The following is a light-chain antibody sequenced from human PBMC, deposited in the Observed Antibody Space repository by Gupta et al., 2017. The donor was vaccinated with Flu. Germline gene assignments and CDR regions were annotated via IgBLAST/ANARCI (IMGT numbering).Light chain of an antibody. Sequence: VAWYQQKPGQSPKVLIYWASTRESGVPDRFSGRGSGTDFTLTISSLQAEDVAVYYCHQDDSNPVTFGQGTKLEIK. CDR2: WAS. V-gene: IGKV4-1*01. CDR3: HQDDSNPVT. J-gene: IGKJ2*01.